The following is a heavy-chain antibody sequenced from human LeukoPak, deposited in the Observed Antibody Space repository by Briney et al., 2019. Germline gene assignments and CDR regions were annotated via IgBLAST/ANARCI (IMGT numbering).Heavy chain of an antibody. Sequence: SETLSLTCAVYGGSFSGYYWSWIRQPPGKGLEWIGEINHSGSTNYNPSLKSRVTISVDTSKNQFSLKLSSVTAADTAVYYCARGAKRITIFGVVINPTYYFDYWGQGTLVTVSP. CDR1: GGSFSGYY. V-gene: IGHV4-34*01. D-gene: IGHD3-3*01. J-gene: IGHJ4*02. CDR2: INHSGST. CDR3: ARGAKRITIFGVVINPTYYFDY.